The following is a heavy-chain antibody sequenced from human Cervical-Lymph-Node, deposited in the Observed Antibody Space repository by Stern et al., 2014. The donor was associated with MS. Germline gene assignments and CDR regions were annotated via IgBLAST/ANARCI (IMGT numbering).Heavy chain of an antibody. Sequence: VQLVESGAEVKKPGASVKVSCKASGYSFTAYFIHWVRQAPGQGLEWMGWLSTDTGGANYAQRFQGRVTMTRDTSISTTYMELSRLRSDDTAVYYCARDRGSHSDYWGQGTLVTVSS. CDR1: GYSFTAYF. D-gene: IGHD1-26*01. CDR3: ARDRGSHSDY. CDR2: LSTDTGGA. J-gene: IGHJ4*02. V-gene: IGHV1-2*02.